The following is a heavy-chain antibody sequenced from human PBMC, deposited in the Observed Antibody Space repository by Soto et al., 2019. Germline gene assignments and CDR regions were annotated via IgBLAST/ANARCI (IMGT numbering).Heavy chain of an antibody. Sequence: AETLSLTCAVSGYSIISSYYLGWIRHPAGEGLEWIGSIYHSGNTFYNPSLKSRVTISVDTSKNQFSLNLNSVTAADTAVYYCARVGFDSIFGVVTSFYFDYWGQGTLVTVS. CDR3: ARVGFDSIFGVVTSFYFDY. CDR1: GYSIISSYY. D-gene: IGHD3-3*01. CDR2: IYHSGNT. J-gene: IGHJ4*02. V-gene: IGHV4-38-2*01.